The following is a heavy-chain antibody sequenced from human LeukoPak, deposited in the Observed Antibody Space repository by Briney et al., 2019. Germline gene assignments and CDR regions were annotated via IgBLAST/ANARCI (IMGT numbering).Heavy chain of an antibody. CDR1: GGSISSSSYS. Sequence: SETLSLTCTVSGGSISSSSYSWGWIRQPPGKGLEWIGSIYYSGSTYYNPSLKSRVTISVDTSKNQFSLKLSSVTAADTAVYYCARRQWLLLFGYFDYWGQGTLVTVSS. D-gene: IGHD3-22*01. V-gene: IGHV4-39*01. CDR3: ARRQWLLLFGYFDY. CDR2: IYYSGST. J-gene: IGHJ4*02.